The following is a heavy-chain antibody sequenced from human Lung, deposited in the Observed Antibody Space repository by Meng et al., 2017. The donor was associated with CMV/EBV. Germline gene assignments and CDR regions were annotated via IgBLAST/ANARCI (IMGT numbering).Heavy chain of an antibody. J-gene: IGHJ6*02. D-gene: IGHD3-3*01. Sequence: SXXVSXKASGCTFSSYAISWVRQAPGQGLEWMGGIIPILGIANYAQKFQGRVTITADKSTSTAYMELSSLRTEDTAVYYFARGSYVLRFLEWHPSGYYYYGMDVWXQGTSVTVSS. CDR1: GCTFSSYA. CDR3: ARGSYVLRFLEWHPSGYYYYGMDV. V-gene: IGHV1-69*10. CDR2: IIPILGIA.